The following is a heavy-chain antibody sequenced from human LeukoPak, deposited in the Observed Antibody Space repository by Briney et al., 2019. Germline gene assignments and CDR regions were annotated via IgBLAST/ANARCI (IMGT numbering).Heavy chain of an antibody. CDR3: AKGGHYYDRSGGLGY. CDR2: ISYDGSNK. D-gene: IGHD3-22*01. CDR1: GFTFSSYG. Sequence: GGSLRLSCAASGFTFSSYGMHWVRKAPGKGLEWVAVISYDGSNKYYADSVKGRFTISRDNSKNTLYLQMNSLRAEDTAVYYCAKGGHYYDRSGGLGYWGQGTLVTVSS. J-gene: IGHJ4*02. V-gene: IGHV3-30*18.